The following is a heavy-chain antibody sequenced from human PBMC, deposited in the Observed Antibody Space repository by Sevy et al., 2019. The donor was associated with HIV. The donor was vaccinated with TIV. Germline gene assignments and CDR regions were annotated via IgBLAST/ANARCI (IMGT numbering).Heavy chain of an antibody. CDR1: GFTFGDYG. CDR3: SRVPPPRLCSSASCYEGDYYYYGMDV. CDR2: IRSKPYGGAT. D-gene: IGHD2-2*01. Sequence: GGSPRLSCTTSGFTFGDYGMSWFRQAPGKGLEWIGFIRSKPYGGATEYAASVKGRFTISRDDSKSIASLQMSSLKTEDTAVYYCSRVPPPRLCSSASCYEGDYYYYGMDVWGQGTTVTVSS. J-gene: IGHJ6*02. V-gene: IGHV3-49*03.